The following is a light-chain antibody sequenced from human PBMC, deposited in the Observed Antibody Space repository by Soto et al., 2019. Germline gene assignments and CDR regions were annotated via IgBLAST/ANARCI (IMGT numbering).Light chain of an antibody. J-gene: IGKJ2*01. CDR1: QSVSSSY. CDR3: QQYGRTTYT. CDR2: GAS. Sequence: EIVLTQSPGTLSLSPGERATLSCRASQSVSSSYLAWYQHKPGQAPRLLIYGASSRATGIPDRFSGSGSGTDFTLTISRLEPEDFAVYYCQQYGRTTYTFGQGTKLEIK. V-gene: IGKV3-20*01.